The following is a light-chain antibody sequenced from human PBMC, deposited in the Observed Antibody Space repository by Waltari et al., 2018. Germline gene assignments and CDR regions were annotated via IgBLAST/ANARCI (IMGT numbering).Light chain of an antibody. CDR3: QTWGTGIHGA. Sequence: QLVLTQSPSASASLGASVKLTCTLSSEHSSYAIAWHQQKPEKGPRYLMKLNSDGSHNKGDGIPERFSGSSSGADRYLTISSLQSEDEADYYCQTWGTGIHGAFGGGTKLTVL. J-gene: IGLJ2*01. CDR2: LNSDGSH. CDR1: SEHSSYA. V-gene: IGLV4-69*01.